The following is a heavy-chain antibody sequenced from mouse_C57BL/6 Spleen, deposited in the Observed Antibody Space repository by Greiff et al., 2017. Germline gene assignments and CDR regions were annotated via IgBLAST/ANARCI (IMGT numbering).Heavy chain of an antibody. V-gene: IGHV1-22*01. CDR3: APSYGSSLFDY. CDR1: GYTFTDYN. D-gene: IGHD1-1*01. J-gene: IGHJ2*01. CDR2: INPNNGGT. Sequence: VQLQQSGPELVKPGASVKMSCKASGYTFTDYNMHWVKQSHGKSLEWIGYINPNNGGTSYNQKFKGKATLTVNKSSSTAYMELRSLTSEDSAVYYCAPSYGSSLFDYWGQGTTLTVSS.